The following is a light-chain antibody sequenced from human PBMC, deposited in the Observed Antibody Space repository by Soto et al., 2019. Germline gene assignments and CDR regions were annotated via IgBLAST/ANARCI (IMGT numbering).Light chain of an antibody. V-gene: IGKV3-11*01. J-gene: IGKJ1*01. CDR2: DAS. Sequence: EIVLTQSPATLSLSPGERATLSCRASQSVSSYLAWYQQKPGQAPRVLIYDASNRATGIPARFSGSGAGTDFTLTISRLEPEDFVVYHCQQYGDLPPTFGQGTKVDIK. CDR3: QQYGDLPPT. CDR1: QSVSSY.